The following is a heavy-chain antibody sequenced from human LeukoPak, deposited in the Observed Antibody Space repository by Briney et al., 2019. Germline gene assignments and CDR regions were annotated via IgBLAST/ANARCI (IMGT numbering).Heavy chain of an antibody. V-gene: IGHV1-18*01. CDR2: ISAYNGNT. CDR3: AIPGVIAVDGTGDYFDY. J-gene: IGHJ4*02. D-gene: IGHD6-19*01. Sequence: ASVKVSCKASGYTFTSYGTSWVRQAPGQGLEWMGWISAYNGNTNYAQKLQGRVTMTTDTSTSTAYMELRSLRSDDTAVYYCAIPGVIAVDGTGDYFDYWGQGTLVTVSS. CDR1: GYTFTSYG.